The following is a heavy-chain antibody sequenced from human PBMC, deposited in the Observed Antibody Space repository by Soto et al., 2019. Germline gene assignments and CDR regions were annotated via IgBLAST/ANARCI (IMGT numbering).Heavy chain of an antibody. D-gene: IGHD2-21*01. J-gene: IGHJ6*02. V-gene: IGHV4-61*01. CDR1: GGSVSSGSYY. Sequence: SETLSLTCTVSGGSVSSGSYYWSWIRQPPGKGLEWIGYIYYSGSTNYNPSLKSRVTISVDTSKNQFSLKLSSVTAADTAVYYCARDSCYDPRKCGGDCYCMDVWGQGTTVTVSS. CDR2: IYYSGST. CDR3: ARDSCYDPRKCGGDCYCMDV.